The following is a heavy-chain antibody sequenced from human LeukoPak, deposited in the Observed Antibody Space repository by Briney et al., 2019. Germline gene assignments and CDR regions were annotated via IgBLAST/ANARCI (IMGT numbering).Heavy chain of an antibody. CDR1: GYIFTSYG. CDR2: ISTHNGDT. V-gene: IGHV1-18*01. CDR3: ARGPHAN. D-gene: IGHD2-2*01. J-gene: IGHJ4*02. Sequence: GSVKVSCKASGYIFTSYGISWVRQAPGQGLEWMGWISTHNGDTNSAQKLQGRVTMTADTSTSTAYMELTSLRSDDTAVYYCARGPHANWGQGTLVTVSS.